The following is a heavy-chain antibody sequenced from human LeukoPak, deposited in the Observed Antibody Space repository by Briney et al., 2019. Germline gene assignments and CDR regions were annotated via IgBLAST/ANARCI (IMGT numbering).Heavy chain of an antibody. J-gene: IGHJ4*02. CDR2: INHSGGT. D-gene: IGHD3-22*01. V-gene: IGHV4-34*01. CDR3: ARDNYYHSSGFDY. Sequence: SETLSLTCAVYGGSFSGYYWSWIRQPPGNGLEWIGEINHSGGTNYNPSLKSRVTISVDTSKNQFSLKLSSVTAADTAVYYCARDNYYHSSGFDYWGQGTLVTVSS. CDR1: GGSFSGYY.